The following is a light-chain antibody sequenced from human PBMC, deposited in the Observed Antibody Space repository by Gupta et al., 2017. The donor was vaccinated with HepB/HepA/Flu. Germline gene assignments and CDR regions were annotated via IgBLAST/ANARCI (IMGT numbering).Light chain of an antibody. CDR3: AAWDDSLNGVV. J-gene: IGLJ2*01. Sequence: QSVLTQPPSPSGTPGQRVTISCSGSNSNIGRNTVNWYQQLPGTAPKLLIYTKNQRPSGVPDRFSGSESGTSASLAISGLQSEDEADYYCAAWDDSLNGVVFGGGTKLTVL. CDR1: NSNIGRNT. CDR2: TKN. V-gene: IGLV1-44*01.